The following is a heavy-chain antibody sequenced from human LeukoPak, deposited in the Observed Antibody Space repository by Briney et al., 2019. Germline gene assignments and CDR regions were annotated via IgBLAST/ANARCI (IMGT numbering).Heavy chain of an antibody. V-gene: IGHV3-33*01. J-gene: IGHJ4*02. CDR1: GFTFNNYG. D-gene: IGHD5-12*01. CDR3: ARDYIVTTKKGFDY. CDR2: IWYDGTDK. Sequence: GGSLRLSCAASGFTFNNYGMHWIRQAPGKGLEWVGLIWYDGTDKFYADSVKGRFTISRDNSKNTLYLQMNSLRGEDTAVYYCARDYIVTTKKGFDYWGQGTLVTVSS.